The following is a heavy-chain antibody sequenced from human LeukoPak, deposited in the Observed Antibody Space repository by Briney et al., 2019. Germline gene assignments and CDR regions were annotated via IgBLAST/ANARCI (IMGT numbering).Heavy chain of an antibody. CDR3: ARVGYYYDSSGSGPAFDI. CDR1: GGSISSGDYY. V-gene: IGHV4-30-4*01. D-gene: IGHD3-22*01. J-gene: IGHJ3*02. CDR2: IYYSGST. Sequence: SQTLSLTCTVSGGSISSGDYYWSWIRQPPGKGLEWIGYIYYSGSTYYNPSLKSRVTISVDTCKNQFFLKLSSVTAADTTVYYCARVGYYYDSSGSGPAFDIWGQGTMVTVSS.